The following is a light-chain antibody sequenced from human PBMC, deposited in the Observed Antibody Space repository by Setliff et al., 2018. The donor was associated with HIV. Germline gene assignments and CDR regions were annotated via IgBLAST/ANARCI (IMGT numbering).Light chain of an antibody. Sequence: GSNSDIGHYNFVSWYQQYPGKAPKLVIYDVIDRPSGVSNRFSGSKSGNTASLTISGLQAEDEGDYYCSSYTTTITPYVFGTGTKVTV. J-gene: IGLJ1*01. V-gene: IGLV2-14*03. CDR1: NSDIGHYNF. CDR2: DVI. CDR3: SSYTTTITPYV.